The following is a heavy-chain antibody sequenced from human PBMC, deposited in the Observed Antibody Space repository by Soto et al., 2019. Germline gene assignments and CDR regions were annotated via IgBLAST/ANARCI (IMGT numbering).Heavy chain of an antibody. V-gene: IGHV1-3*01. J-gene: IGHJ4*02. CDR3: ARVGGGDSYGYDY. CDR2: INAGNGNT. CDR1: GYTFTSYA. Sequence: QVQLVQSGAEVKKPGASVKVSCKASGYTFTSYAMHWVRQAPGQRLEWMGWINAGNGNTKYSQKFQGRVTITRDTXASTAYMELSSLRSEDTAVYYCARVGGGDSYGYDYWGQGTLVTVSS. D-gene: IGHD5-18*01.